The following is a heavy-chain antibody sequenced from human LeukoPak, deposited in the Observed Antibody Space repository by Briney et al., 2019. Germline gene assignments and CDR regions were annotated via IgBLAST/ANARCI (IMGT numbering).Heavy chain of an antibody. V-gene: IGHV3-73*01. CDR3: TRPSDYYGSGSYRDY. J-gene: IGHJ4*02. CDR1: GFTFSGSA. Sequence: GGSLRLSCAASGFTFSGSAMHWVRQASGKGLEWVGRIRSKANSYATAYAASVKGRFTISRDDSKNTAYLQMNSLKTEDTAVYYCTRPSDYYGSGSYRDYWGQGTLVTVSS. CDR2: IRSKANSYAT. D-gene: IGHD3-10*01.